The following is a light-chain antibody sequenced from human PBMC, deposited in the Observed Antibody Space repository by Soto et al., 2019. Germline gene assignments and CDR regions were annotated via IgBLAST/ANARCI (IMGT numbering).Light chain of an antibody. V-gene: IGKV3-15*01. J-gene: IGKJ1*01. Sequence: RVMTQSPATLSLSPGERATLSCRASQSVSTNVAWYQQKPGQAPRLLIYGASTRATDIPARFSGSGSGTDFTLTISSLQSEDFAVYYGQQYNSWPPWTFGQGTKVEVK. CDR1: QSVSTN. CDR3: QQYNSWPPWT. CDR2: GAS.